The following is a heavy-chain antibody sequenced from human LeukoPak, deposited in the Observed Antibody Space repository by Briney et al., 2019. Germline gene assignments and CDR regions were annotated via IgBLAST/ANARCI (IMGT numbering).Heavy chain of an antibody. J-gene: IGHJ4*02. V-gene: IGHV3-23*01. CDR1: GFIFSSYV. CDR3: AKLSLGDFEYFDY. D-gene: IGHD2-21*02. Sequence: GGSLRLSCVSSGFIFSSYVMSWVRQAPGKGLEWVSSISVAGATTDYACSVKGRFHISRDNSKSTVYLQMNGLRVEDTALYYCAKLSLGDFEYFDYWGQGTLVTVSS. CDR2: ISVAGATT.